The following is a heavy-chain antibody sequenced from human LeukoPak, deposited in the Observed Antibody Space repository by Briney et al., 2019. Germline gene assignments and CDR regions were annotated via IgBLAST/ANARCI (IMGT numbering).Heavy chain of an antibody. D-gene: IGHD6-19*01. Sequence: SETLSLTCTVAGGSISSYYWSWIRQPPGKGLEWIGYIYYSGSTNYNPSLKSRVTISVDTSKNQFSLKLSSVTAADTAVYYCARAGYSSGWYSDYWGQGTLVTVSS. CDR2: IYYSGST. CDR1: GGSISSYY. CDR3: ARAGYSSGWYSDY. V-gene: IGHV4-59*12. J-gene: IGHJ4*02.